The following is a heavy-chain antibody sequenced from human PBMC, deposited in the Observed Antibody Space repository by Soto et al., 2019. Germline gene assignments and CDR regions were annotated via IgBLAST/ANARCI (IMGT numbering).Heavy chain of an antibody. J-gene: IGHJ6*02. CDR3: ARDLIVDGPDNYAMDV. V-gene: IGHV1-2*02. Sequence: ASVKVSCKASGYSLRGNYIHWVRQTPGQGLEWLGWINPNSSGTVYAQKFQGRVTMTRDTSLTTVYMQLNRLTSDGSAVYYCARDLIVDGPDNYAMDVWGQGTTVTVSS. CDR1: GYSLRGNY. D-gene: IGHD3-22*01. CDR2: INPNSSGT.